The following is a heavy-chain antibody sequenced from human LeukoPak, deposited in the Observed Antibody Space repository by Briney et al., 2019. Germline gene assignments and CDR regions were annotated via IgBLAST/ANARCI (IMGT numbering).Heavy chain of an antibody. D-gene: IGHD4-17*01. V-gene: IGHV3-53*01. CDR1: GFTVSSNY. Sequence: GGSLRLSCAVSGFTVSSNYMSWVRQAPGKGLEWVSVIYSGGSTYYADSVKGRFTISRDNSKNTLYLQMNSLRAEDTAVYYCARGVDGDYSFDYWGQGTLVTVSS. CDR3: ARGVDGDYSFDY. CDR2: IYSGGST. J-gene: IGHJ4*02.